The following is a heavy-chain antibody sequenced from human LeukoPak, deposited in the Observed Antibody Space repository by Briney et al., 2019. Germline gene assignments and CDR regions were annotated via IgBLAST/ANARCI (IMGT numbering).Heavy chain of an antibody. D-gene: IGHD5-18*01. J-gene: IGHJ6*04. CDR3: ARLQTPGYSYGSLYYYYGMDV. V-gene: IGHV1-69*10. CDR2: IIPIFGIA. Sequence: SVKVSCKASGGTFSSYAISWVRQAPGQGLEWMGRIIPIFGIANYAQKLQGRVTMTTDTSTSTAYMELRSLRSDDTAVYYCARLQTPGYSYGSLYYYYGMDVWGKGTTVTVSS. CDR1: GGTFSSYA.